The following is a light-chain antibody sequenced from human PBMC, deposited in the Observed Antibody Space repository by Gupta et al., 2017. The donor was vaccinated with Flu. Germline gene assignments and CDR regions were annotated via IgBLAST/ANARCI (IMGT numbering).Light chain of an antibody. J-gene: IGKJ4*01. V-gene: IGKV1-33*01. CDR2: DAS. Sequence: ITCQASQDISNYLIWYQQKAGKAPRVLIYDASKLETGVPARFSGTGSGTSFTLTINSLQPEDFATYFCHQCDNLPFTFGGGTKVEIK. CDR3: HQCDNLPFT. CDR1: QDISNY.